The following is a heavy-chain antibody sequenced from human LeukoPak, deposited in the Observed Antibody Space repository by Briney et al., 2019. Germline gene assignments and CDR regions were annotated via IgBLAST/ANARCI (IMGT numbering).Heavy chain of an antibody. CDR1: GYSFTSYW. Sequence: GESLKISCKGSGYSFTSYWIGWVRQMPGKGLEWMGIIYPGDSDTRYSPSFQGQVTISADKSISTAYLQWSSLKASDTAMYYCARHGRYCSGGSCYSELSDYWGQGTLVTVSS. V-gene: IGHV5-51*01. D-gene: IGHD2-15*01. CDR3: ARHGRYCSGGSCYSELSDY. J-gene: IGHJ4*02. CDR2: IYPGDSDT.